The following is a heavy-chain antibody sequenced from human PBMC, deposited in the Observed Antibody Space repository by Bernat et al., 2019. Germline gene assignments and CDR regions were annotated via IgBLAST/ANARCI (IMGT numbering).Heavy chain of an antibody. Sequence: QVQLVESGGGLVKPGGSLRLSCAASGFTFSDYYMSWIRQAPGKGLEWVSSISSSSSYTNYADSVKGRFTISRDNAKNSLYLQMNSLRAEDTAVYYCARDRLGYCSSTSCYFFDPWGQGTLVTVSS. J-gene: IGHJ5*02. V-gene: IGHV3-11*06. CDR3: ARDRLGYCSSTSCYFFDP. D-gene: IGHD2-2*01. CDR2: ISSSSSYT. CDR1: GFTFSDYY.